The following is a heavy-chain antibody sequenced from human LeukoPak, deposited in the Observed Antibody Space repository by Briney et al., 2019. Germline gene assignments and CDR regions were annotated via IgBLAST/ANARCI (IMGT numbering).Heavy chain of an antibody. Sequence: GGSLRLSCAASGFTFSSYAMHWVRQAPGKGLEWVAVISYDGSNKYYADSVKGRFTISRDNSKNTLYLQMNSLRAEDTAVYYCARLRGYSYGPHDYWGQGTLVTVSS. J-gene: IGHJ4*02. D-gene: IGHD5-18*01. V-gene: IGHV3-30*04. CDR3: ARLRGYSYGPHDY. CDR1: GFTFSSYA. CDR2: ISYDGSNK.